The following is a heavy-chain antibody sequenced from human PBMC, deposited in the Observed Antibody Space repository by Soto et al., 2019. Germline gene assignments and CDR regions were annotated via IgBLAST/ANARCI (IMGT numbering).Heavy chain of an antibody. D-gene: IGHD3-10*01. Sequence: QVQLVQSGAEVKKPGSSVKVSCKLFGVTFSNYRISWVRQAPGQGLEWMGGVLPISGAADYAQKFQGRVTITADESTSTGYTELGSLGSEHTAVYYCGRGRGKHHGSGNYAFDYWGQGTLVTVSS. CDR1: GVTFSNYR. CDR2: VLPISGAA. V-gene: IGHV1-69*01. CDR3: GRGRGKHHGSGNYAFDY. J-gene: IGHJ4*02.